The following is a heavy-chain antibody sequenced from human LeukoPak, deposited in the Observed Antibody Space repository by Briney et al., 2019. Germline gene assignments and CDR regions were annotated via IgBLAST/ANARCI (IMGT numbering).Heavy chain of an antibody. Sequence: SVKVSCKASGGTFSSYAISWVRQAPGQGLEWMGGIIPIFSTANYAQNLQGRVTITADESTNTAYMELSSLRSEDTAVYYCASPGITGTPLNYWGQGTLVTVSS. J-gene: IGHJ4*02. CDR2: IIPIFSTA. D-gene: IGHD1-7*01. V-gene: IGHV1-69*13. CDR3: ASPGITGTPLNY. CDR1: GGTFSSYA.